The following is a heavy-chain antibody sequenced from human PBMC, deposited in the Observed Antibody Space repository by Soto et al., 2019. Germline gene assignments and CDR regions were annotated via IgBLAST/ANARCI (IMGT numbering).Heavy chain of an antibody. CDR2: IGGSTSPI. J-gene: IGHJ4*02. CDR1: GFIFSDYA. V-gene: IGHV3-48*02. Sequence: EVQLVESGGRLVQPGGSLRLSCGVSGFIFSDYAMNWVRQAPGKGLEWVSYIGGSTSPIYYADSVRGRFTISRDNAKNSLYLQLNSLRDEDTAVYYCARARYSFGYDFDYLGQGTLVSVSS. CDR3: ARARYSFGYDFDY. D-gene: IGHD5-18*01.